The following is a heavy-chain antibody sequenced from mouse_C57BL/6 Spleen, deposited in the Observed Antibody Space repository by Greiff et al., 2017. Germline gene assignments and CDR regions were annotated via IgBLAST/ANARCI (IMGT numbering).Heavy chain of an antibody. D-gene: IGHD3-1*01. CDR3: AREGATSYCDY. CDR2: ISDGGSYT. CDR1: GFTFSSYA. Sequence: EVQRVESGGGLVKPGGSLKLSCAASGFTFSSYAMSWVRQTPEKRLEWVATISDGGSYTYYPDNVKGGFTISRDNAKNNLYLQMSHLKSEDTAMYYCAREGATSYCDYWGQGTTLTVSS. J-gene: IGHJ2*01. V-gene: IGHV5-4*01.